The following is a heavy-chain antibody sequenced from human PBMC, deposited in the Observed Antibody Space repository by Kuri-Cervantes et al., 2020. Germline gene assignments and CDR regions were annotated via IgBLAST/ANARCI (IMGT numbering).Heavy chain of an antibody. D-gene: IGHD2-15*01. V-gene: IGHV1-18*01. CDR3: ARMRDSGRAFDI. Sequence: ASVKVSCKASGYTFTSYGISWVRQAPGQGLEWMGWISAYNGNTIYAQQFQGRVTITADKSTSTAYMELSSLRSEDTAVYYCARMRDSGRAFDIWGQGTMVTVSS. CDR1: GYTFTSYG. J-gene: IGHJ3*02. CDR2: ISAYNGNT.